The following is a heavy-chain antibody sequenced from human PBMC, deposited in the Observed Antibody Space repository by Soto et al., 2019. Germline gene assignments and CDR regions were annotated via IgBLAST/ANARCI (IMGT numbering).Heavy chain of an antibody. CDR1: GASFTGYY. CDR2: INHSGST. D-gene: IGHD4-4*01. V-gene: IGHV4-34*01. Sequence: SETLSLTCAVFGASFTGYYWSWIRQPPGKGLEWIGEINHSGSTDYNPSLKSRVTISVDTSKNQFSLKLSSVTAADTAVYYRARGVSHYLNYYYMDVWGKGTTVT. J-gene: IGHJ6*03. CDR3: ARGVSHYLNYYYMDV.